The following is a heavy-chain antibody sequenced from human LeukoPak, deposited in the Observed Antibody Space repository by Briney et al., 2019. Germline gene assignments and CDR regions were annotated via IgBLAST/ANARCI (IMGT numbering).Heavy chain of an antibody. CDR3: ATDWELAPYYYYYVMDV. CDR1: GFTFIGYT. Sequence: GGSLRLSCAASGFTFIGYTMHWVRQAPGKGLEWVAIISYDGSNKYYADSVKGRFTISRDNSKNTLYLQMNSLRAEDTAVYYCATDWELAPYYYYYVMDVWGQGTAVTVSS. V-gene: IGHV3-30-3*01. J-gene: IGHJ6*02. CDR2: ISYDGSNK. D-gene: IGHD1-26*01.